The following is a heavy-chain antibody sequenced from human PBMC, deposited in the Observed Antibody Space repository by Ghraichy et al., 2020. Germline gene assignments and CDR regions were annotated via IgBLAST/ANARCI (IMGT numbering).Heavy chain of an antibody. CDR3: AKDRNDYGDYGMDV. CDR1: GFTFDDYT. D-gene: IGHD4-17*01. Sequence: GGSLRLSCAASGFTFDDYTMHWVRQAPGKGLEWVSLISWDGGSTYYADSVKGRFTISRDNSKNSLYLQMNSLRTEDTALYYCAKDRNDYGDYGMDVWGQGTTVTVSS. CDR2: ISWDGGST. V-gene: IGHV3-43*01. J-gene: IGHJ6*02.